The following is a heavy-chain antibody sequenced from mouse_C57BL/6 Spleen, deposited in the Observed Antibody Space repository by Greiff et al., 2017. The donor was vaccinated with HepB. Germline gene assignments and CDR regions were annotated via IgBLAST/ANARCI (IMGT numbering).Heavy chain of an antibody. CDR3: ARSGVAPYYAMDY. J-gene: IGHJ4*01. CDR1: GYTFTSYW. CDR2: IYPGSGST. D-gene: IGHD1-1*02. Sequence: QVQLQQSGAELVKPGASVKMSCKASGYTFTSYWITWVKQRPGQGLEWIGDIYPGSGSTNYNEKFKSKATLTVDTSSSTAYMQLSSLTSEDSAVYDCARSGVAPYYAMDYWGQGTSVTVSS. V-gene: IGHV1-55*01.